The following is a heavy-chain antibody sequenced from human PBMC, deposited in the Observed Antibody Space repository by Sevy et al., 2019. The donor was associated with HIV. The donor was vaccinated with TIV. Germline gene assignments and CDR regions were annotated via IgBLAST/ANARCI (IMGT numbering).Heavy chain of an antibody. CDR1: GFSFSTFA. D-gene: IGHD3-3*01. CDR3: TRDRFWLGSLPKEYYGMDV. CDR2: ISYDGSNQ. J-gene: IGHJ6*02. Sequence: GGSLRLCCAASGFSFSTFAIHWVRQAPGKGLEWVAVISYDGSNQNYADSVKGRFTITRDNSKNTLYLQINSLRPEETAVYYCTRDRFWLGSLPKEYYGMDVWGQGTTVTVSS. V-gene: IGHV3-30*04.